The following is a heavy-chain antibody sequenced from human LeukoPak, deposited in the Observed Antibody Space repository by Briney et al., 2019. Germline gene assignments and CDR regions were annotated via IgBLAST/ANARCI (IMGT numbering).Heavy chain of an antibody. D-gene: IGHD2-2*01. CDR2: IYSGGST. CDR3: AKHIVVVPAPTAAPQDY. J-gene: IGHJ4*02. Sequence: PGGSLRLSCAASGFTVSSNYMSWVRQAPGKGLEWVSVIYSGGSTYYADSVKGRFTISRDNSKNTLYLQMNSLRAEDTAVYYCAKHIVVVPAPTAAPQDYWGQGTLVTVSS. V-gene: IGHV3-66*04. CDR1: GFTVSSNY.